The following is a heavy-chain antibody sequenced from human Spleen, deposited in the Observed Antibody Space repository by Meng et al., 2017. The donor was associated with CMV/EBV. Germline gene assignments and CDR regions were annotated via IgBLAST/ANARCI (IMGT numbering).Heavy chain of an antibody. CDR3: VRDFEWALDY. V-gene: IGHV3-30*02. Sequence: LACAASGFTFKNYGIHWVRLAPGKGLEWMKYIRHHGREKYYADSVKGRFTISRDNSKNTLYLEMNSLRAEDTAVYYCVRDFEWALDYWGQGTLVTVSS. CDR2: IRHHGREK. D-gene: IGHD3-9*01. CDR1: GFTFKNYG. J-gene: IGHJ4*02.